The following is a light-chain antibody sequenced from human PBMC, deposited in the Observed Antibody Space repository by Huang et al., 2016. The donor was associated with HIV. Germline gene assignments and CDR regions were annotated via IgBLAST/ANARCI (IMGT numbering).Light chain of an antibody. Sequence: DIVMTQSPLSLPVTPGESASISCRSSQSLLHSYGYNYLDWYVQKPGQSPQLLIYFGSNRASGVPDRFSGSGSGTDCTLKISRVEAEDVGVYFCMQALQTPITFGQGTRLEIK. CDR2: FGS. CDR1: QSLLHSYGYNY. CDR3: MQALQTPIT. J-gene: IGKJ5*01. V-gene: IGKV2-28*01.